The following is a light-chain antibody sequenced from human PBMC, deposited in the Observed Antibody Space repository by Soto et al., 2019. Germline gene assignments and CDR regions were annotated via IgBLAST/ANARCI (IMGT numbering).Light chain of an antibody. Sequence: EIVLTQSPRTLSFSTGERATLSWRASQSLRSTSLAWYQQKPGQAPRLLISGASTRAADIPDRFSGSGSGTDFTLTISRLEPEDFAVYYCQQYGSSLTWTFGQGTKVDFK. J-gene: IGKJ1*01. V-gene: IGKV3-20*01. CDR2: GAS. CDR1: QSLRSTS. CDR3: QQYGSSLTWT.